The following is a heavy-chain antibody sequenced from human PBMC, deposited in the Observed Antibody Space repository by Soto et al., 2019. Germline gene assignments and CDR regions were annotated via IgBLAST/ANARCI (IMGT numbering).Heavy chain of an antibody. V-gene: IGHV1-46*01. CDR3: ARVSRERSGWHDSRYGMDV. D-gene: IGHD6-19*01. J-gene: IGHJ6*02. CDR2: INPSDDST. Sequence: QVQLVQSGAEVKKPGASVKVSCEASGYTFTSYYVYWVRQAPGHGLEWMGIINPSDDSTTNAQKFQGRFTMTRDTSTSTVYMEVSSLRSEDTAVYYCARVSRERSGWHDSRYGMDVWGQGTTVTVSS. CDR1: GYTFTSYY.